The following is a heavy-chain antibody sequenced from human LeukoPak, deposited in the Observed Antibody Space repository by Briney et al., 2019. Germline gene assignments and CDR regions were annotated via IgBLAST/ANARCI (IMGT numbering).Heavy chain of an antibody. D-gene: IGHD4-11*01. CDR3: ARRTVTTYYYYGMDV. Sequence: PGGSLRLSCAASGFTFSSYSMNWVRQAPGKGLEWVSCISGSSSYIYYADSVKGRFTISRDNAKNSLYLQMNSLRAEDTAVYYCARRTVTTYYYYGMDVWGQGTRSPSP. V-gene: IGHV3-21*01. CDR1: GFTFSSYS. CDR2: ISGSSSYI. J-gene: IGHJ6*02.